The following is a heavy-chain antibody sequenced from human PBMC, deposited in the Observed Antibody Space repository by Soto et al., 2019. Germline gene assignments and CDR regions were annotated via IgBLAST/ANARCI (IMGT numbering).Heavy chain of an antibody. V-gene: IGHV3-33*01. CDR2: VWHDGQTK. J-gene: IGHJ4*02. Sequence: QVQLVESGGGVVQPERSLRLSCAASGFTFSNYGMHWVRQAPGKGLEWVAVVWHDGQTKYYADSVEGRFTISRDNSRNTLFLQMNRLRAEDTAVYHCARDRGSDDPIDYWGQGTLVTVSS. D-gene: IGHD3-10*01. CDR3: ARDRGSDDPIDY. CDR1: GFTFSNYG.